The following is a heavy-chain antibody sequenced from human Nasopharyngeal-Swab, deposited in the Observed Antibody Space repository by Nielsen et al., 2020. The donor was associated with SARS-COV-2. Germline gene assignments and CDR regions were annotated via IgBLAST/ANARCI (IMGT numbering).Heavy chain of an antibody. V-gene: IGHV3-33*01. D-gene: IGHD6-19*01. J-gene: IGHJ6*02. CDR2: IWYDGSNK. CDR3: ARGEIAVAGTSSPYYYGMDV. Sequence: VRQAPGKGLEWVAVIWYDGSNKYYADSVKGRSTISRDNSKNTLYLQMNSLRAEDTAVYYCARGEIAVAGTSSPYYYGMDVWGQGTTVTVSS.